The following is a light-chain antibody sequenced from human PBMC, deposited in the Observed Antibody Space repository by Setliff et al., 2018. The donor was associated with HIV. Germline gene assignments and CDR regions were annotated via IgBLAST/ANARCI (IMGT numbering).Light chain of an antibody. J-gene: IGLJ1*01. CDR2: DVT. V-gene: IGLV2-14*03. CDR3: ISYASIGTLMV. CDR1: TNDVGNYNY. Sequence: QSALTQPASVSGSPGQSITVSCTGTTNDVGNYNYVSWYQQHPGKAPKLMIYDVTNRPSGVSNRFSGSKSANTASLTISGLQAEDEADYYCISYASIGTLMVFGTGTKVTVL.